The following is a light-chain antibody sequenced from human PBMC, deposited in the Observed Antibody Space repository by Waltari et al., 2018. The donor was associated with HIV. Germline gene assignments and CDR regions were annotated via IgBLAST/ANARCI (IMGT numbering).Light chain of an antibody. CDR3: SSYAGSSTWV. J-gene: IGLJ3*02. V-gene: IGLV2-8*01. CDR2: DVS. Sequence: QSDLTQPPSASGPPGQSVTISCTGLSSDAGCDNTVSWSQQHPGKATKLIIYDVSKRPSGVPDRFSASKSGNTASLSVSGLQADDEAHYYCSSYAGSSTWVFGGGTKVTVL. CDR1: SSDAGCDNT.